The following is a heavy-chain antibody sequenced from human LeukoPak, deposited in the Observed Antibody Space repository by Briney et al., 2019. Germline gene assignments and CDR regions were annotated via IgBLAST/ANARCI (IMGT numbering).Heavy chain of an antibody. D-gene: IGHD6-19*01. V-gene: IGHV3-30*04. CDR1: GFTFSTYA. CDR3: AKDGSGGIDY. CDR2: ISYDGSNK. Sequence: AGGSLRLSCAASGFTFSTYAIHWVRQAPGKGLEWVAVISYDGSNKYYADSVKGRFTISRDNSKNTLYLQMNSLRAEDTAVYYCAKDGSGGIDYWGQGTLVTVSS. J-gene: IGHJ4*02.